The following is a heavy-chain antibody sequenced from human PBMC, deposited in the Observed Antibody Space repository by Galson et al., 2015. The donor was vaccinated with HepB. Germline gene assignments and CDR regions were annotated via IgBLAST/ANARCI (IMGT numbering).Heavy chain of an antibody. V-gene: IGHV4-39*01. J-gene: IGHJ4*02. CDR3: ASLGWSSSGFGY. CDR1: GGSISSSSYY. Sequence: LSLTCPVSGGSISSSSYYWGWIRQPPGKGLEWIGSIYYSGRTHHNPSLKSRVTMSVDTSKSQFSLKLSSVTAADTAVYYCASLGWSSSGFGYWGQGTLVTVSS. CDR2: IYYSGRT. D-gene: IGHD6-19*01.